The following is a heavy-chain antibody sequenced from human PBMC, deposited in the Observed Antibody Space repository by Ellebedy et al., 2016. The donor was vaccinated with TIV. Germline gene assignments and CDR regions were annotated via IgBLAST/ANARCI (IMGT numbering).Heavy chain of an antibody. CDR2: ISSTSNNI. D-gene: IGHD1-26*01. CDR3: AREMVGEAFDY. V-gene: IGHV3-21*01. Sequence: GGSLRLSCAVSGFTFSEHDMDWVRQAPGMGLEWVSSISSTSNNIYYTQSMKGRFTISRDNAKNSLYLQLSSLRVEDTAVYYCAREMVGEAFDYWGPGTLVTVSS. CDR1: GFTFSEHD. J-gene: IGHJ4*02.